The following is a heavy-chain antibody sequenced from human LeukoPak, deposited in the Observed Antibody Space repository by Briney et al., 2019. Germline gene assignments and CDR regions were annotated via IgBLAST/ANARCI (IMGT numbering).Heavy chain of an antibody. J-gene: IGHJ4*02. CDR2: INPSGGGT. CDR1: GYSLTTYY. D-gene: IGHD3-22*01. V-gene: IGHV1-46*01. Sequence: PRASVKVSCKASGYSLTTYYMHWVRQAPGQGLEWMAIINPSGGGTKYAQKFQGRVTMTRDTPTNTVYMELSSLRTEDTAVYYCASDSSGYYYVPFDYWGQGTLVTVSS. CDR3: ASDSSGYYYVPFDY.